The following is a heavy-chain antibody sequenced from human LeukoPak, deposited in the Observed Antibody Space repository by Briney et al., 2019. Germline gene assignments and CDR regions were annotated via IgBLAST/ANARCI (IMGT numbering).Heavy chain of an antibody. J-gene: IGHJ5*02. CDR1: GGSISSGGYY. CDR3: ARAPVYYDILTGYRQYWFDP. Sequence: SQTLSLTCTVSGGSISSGGYYWSWNRPHPGKGLEWIGYIYYSGSTYYNPSLKSRVTISVDTSKNQFSLKLSSVTAADTAVYYCARAPVYYDILTGYRQYWFDPWGQGTLVTVSS. V-gene: IGHV4-31*03. CDR2: IYYSGST. D-gene: IGHD3-9*01.